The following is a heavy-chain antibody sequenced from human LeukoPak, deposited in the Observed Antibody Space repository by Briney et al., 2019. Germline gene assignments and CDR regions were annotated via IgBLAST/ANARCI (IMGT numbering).Heavy chain of an antibody. Sequence: ASVKVSCKASGYTFTGHYMHWVRQAPGQGLEWMGWINPNSGGTNYAQKFQGRVTMTRDTSISTAYMELSRLRSDDTAVYYCAREGLGQLNAFDIWGQGTMVTVS. V-gene: IGHV1-2*02. CDR2: INPNSGGT. CDR3: AREGLGQLNAFDI. CDR1: GYTFTGHY. J-gene: IGHJ3*02. D-gene: IGHD2-2*01.